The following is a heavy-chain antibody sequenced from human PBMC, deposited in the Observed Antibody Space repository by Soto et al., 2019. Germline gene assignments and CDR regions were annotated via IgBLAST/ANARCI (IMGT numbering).Heavy chain of an antibody. CDR1: GYTFTSYY. J-gene: IGHJ4*02. CDR3: AKAEGGRSWFGGWIY. CDR2: INPSGGST. D-gene: IGHD3-10*01. V-gene: IGHV1-46*01. Sequence: ASVKVSCKESGYTFTSYYMHWVRQAPGQGLEWMGIINPSGGSTSYAQKFQGRVTMTRDTSTSTVYMELSSLRSEGTAVYYCAKAEGGRSWFGGWIYWGQGALDNVSS.